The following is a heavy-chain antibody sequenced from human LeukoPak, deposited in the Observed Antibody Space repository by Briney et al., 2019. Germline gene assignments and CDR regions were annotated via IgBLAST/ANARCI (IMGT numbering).Heavy chain of an antibody. CDR3: AKKGCTGNICYANY. CDR1: GFTFSDYA. V-gene: IGHV3-23*01. CDR2: ISGGGDST. J-gene: IGHJ4*02. D-gene: IGHD2-2*01. Sequence: GGSLRLSCGASGFTFSDYAMTWARRAPGKGLEWVSDISGGGDSTNYADSVKGRFTISRDNSKNTLYLQMNSLRAEDSAVYYCAKKGCTGNICYANYWGQGTLVTVSS.